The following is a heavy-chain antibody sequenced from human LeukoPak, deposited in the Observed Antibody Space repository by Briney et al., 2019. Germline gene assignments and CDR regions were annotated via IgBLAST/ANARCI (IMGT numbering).Heavy chain of an antibody. CDR3: ASEDGSSSYFDY. D-gene: IGHD6-13*01. CDR2: IYAGGNT. Sequence: PGGSLRLSCAVSGFTVSSNYMSWVRQAPGKGLEWVSIIYAGGNTYFTDAVKGRFIISRDNSKNTVYLQMNSLRAEDTAVYYCASEDGSSSYFDYWGQGALVTVSS. CDR1: GFTVSSNY. V-gene: IGHV3-66*01. J-gene: IGHJ4*02.